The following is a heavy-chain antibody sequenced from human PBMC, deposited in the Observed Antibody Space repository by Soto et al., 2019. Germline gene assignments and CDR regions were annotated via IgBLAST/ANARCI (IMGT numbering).Heavy chain of an antibody. CDR3: ARGRGTMVRGVKNWFDP. J-gene: IGHJ5*02. CDR2: INHSGST. D-gene: IGHD3-10*01. CDR1: GGSFSGYY. Sequence: SETLSLTCTVYGGSFSGYYWSWIRQPPGKGLEWIGEINHSGSTNYNPSLKSRVTISVDTSKNQFSLKLSSVTAADTAVYYCARGRGTMVRGVKNWFDPWGQG. V-gene: IGHV4-34*01.